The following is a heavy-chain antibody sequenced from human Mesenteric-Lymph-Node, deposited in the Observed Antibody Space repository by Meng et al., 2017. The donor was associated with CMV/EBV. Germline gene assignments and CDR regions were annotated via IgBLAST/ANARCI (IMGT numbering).Heavy chain of an antibody. CDR1: GGTFGSFS. D-gene: IGHD7-27*01. Sequence: CRASGGTFGSFSIIWVRQAPGHGLEWMGGIIPIFATVNYAQRFQDRVTISADESTGTTYMELSSLRSDDTAVYYCARIQDWGSLGDYWGQGTLVTVSS. CDR2: IIPIFATV. CDR3: ARIQDWGSLGDY. V-gene: IGHV1-69*01. J-gene: IGHJ4*02.